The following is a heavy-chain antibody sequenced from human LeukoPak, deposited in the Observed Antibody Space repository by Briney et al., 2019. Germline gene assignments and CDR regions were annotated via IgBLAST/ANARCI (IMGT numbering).Heavy chain of an antibody. V-gene: IGHV1-58*01. Sequence: ASVKVSCKASGFTFTSSAVQWVRQARGQRLEWIGWIVVGSGDTNSAQKFQERVTITRDMSTRAAYMELSSLRSEDTAVYYCGADSMPRGVFSYAFDIWGQGTMVTVSS. CDR2: IVVGSGDT. CDR1: GFTFTSSA. CDR3: GADSMPRGVFSYAFDI. D-gene: IGHD3-10*01. J-gene: IGHJ3*02.